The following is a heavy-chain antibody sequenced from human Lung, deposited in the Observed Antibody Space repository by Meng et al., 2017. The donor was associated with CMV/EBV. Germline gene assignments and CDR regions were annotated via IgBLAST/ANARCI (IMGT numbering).Heavy chain of an antibody. CDR1: GFTFSSYW. J-gene: IGHJ2*01. V-gene: IGHV3-53*01. CDR2: IYSGGST. CDR3: ARAESPYSSGWFSGFSYFDL. Sequence: GESXKISCAASGFTFSSYWMHWVRQAPGKGLEWVSVIYSGGSTNYADSVKGRFTISRDNSKNTLYLQMHSLRAEDTAVYYCARAESPYSSGWFSGFSYFDLWXRGTXVTVSS. D-gene: IGHD6-19*01.